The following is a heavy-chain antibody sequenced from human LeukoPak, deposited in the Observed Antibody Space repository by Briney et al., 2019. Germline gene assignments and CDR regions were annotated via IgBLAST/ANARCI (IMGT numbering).Heavy chain of an antibody. CDR3: AKDSNYDAGAFDY. V-gene: IGHV3-9*01. Sequence: GRSLRVSCAASGFTFDDYAMHWVRQAPGKGVEWGSGISWNSGSIGYADSVKGRFTISRDNAKNSLYLQRNSLRAEDTALYNCAKDSNYDAGAFDYWGQGTLVTVSS. J-gene: IGHJ4*02. CDR2: ISWNSGSI. CDR1: GFTFDDYA. D-gene: IGHD3-22*01.